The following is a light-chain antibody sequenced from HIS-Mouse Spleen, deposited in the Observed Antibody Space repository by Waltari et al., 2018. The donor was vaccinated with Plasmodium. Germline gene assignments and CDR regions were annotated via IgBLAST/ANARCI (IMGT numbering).Light chain of an antibody. CDR3: CSYAGSRMV. CDR2: EGS. CDR1: SSDVWRYYL. V-gene: IGLV2-23*01. J-gene: IGLJ2*01. Sequence: QSALTQPASVSGSPGQSITLPCPGTSSDVWRYYLVSWYQPHPGKAPKLMIYEGSKRPSGVSNRFSGSKSGNTASLTISGLQAEDEADYYCCSYAGSRMVFGGGTKLTVL.